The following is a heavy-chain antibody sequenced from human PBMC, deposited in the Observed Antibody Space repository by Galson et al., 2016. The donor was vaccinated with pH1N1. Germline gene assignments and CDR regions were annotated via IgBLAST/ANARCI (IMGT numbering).Heavy chain of an antibody. CDR1: GFTFSSYG. D-gene: IGHD5-12*01. V-gene: IGHV3-30*02. J-gene: IGHJ6*02. CDR2: IRYDGSNK. CDR3: AKDLEWLRSNYCRYAMDV. Sequence: SLRLSCAASGFTFSSYGMHWVRQAPGKGLEWVAFIRYDGSNKYYADSVKGRFTISRDNSKNTLYLQMNSLRAEDTAVYYCAKDLEWLRSNYCRYAMDVWGQGTTVTVSS.